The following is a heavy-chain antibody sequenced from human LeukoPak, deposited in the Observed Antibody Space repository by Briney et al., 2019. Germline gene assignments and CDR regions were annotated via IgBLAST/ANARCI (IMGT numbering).Heavy chain of an antibody. CDR2: INHSGST. J-gene: IGHJ4*02. CDR3: ARGSTVVTPRFDY. D-gene: IGHD4-23*01. Sequence: SETLSLTCAVYGGSFSGYYWSWIRQPPGKGLEWIGEINHSGSTNYNPSLKSRVTISVDTSKNQFSLKLSSVTAADTAVYYCARGSTVVTPRFDYRGQGTLVTVSS. CDR1: GGSFSGYY. V-gene: IGHV4-34*01.